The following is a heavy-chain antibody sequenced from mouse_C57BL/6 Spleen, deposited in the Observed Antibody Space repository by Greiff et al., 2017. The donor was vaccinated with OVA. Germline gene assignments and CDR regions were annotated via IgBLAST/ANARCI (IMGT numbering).Heavy chain of an antibody. CDR1: GYTFTDYE. CDR3: TRGTTVVARYFDV. D-gene: IGHD1-1*01. J-gene: IGHJ1*03. CDR2: IDPETGGT. V-gene: IGHV1-15*01. Sequence: VKLQQSGAELVRPGASVTLSCKASGYTFTDYEMHWVKQTPVHGLEWIGAIDPETGGTAYNQKFKGKAILTADKSSSTAYMELRSLTSEDSAVYYCTRGTTVVARYFDVWGTGTTVTVSS.